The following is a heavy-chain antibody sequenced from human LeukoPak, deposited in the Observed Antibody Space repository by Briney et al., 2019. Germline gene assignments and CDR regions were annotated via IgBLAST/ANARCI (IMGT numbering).Heavy chain of an antibody. CDR1: GFTFSSYS. Sequence: GGSLRLSCAASGFTFSSYSMNWVRQAPGKGLEWVSSISSSSSYIYYADSVKGRFTISRDNSKNTLSLQMNSLRAEDTAVYYCAKEAMAAAGYYFDYWGQGTLVTVSS. V-gene: IGHV3-21*04. J-gene: IGHJ4*02. CDR3: AKEAMAAAGYYFDY. D-gene: IGHD6-13*01. CDR2: ISSSSSYI.